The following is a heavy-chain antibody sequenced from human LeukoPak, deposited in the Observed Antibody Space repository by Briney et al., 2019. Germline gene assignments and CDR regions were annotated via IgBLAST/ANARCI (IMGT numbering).Heavy chain of an antibody. CDR3: AGFGELFR. D-gene: IGHD3-10*01. Sequence: GGSLRLSCSASGFTFRSYAVHWVRQAPGKGLEYISSISSNGGSTYYADSVKGRFTISRDNSKNTLSLHMSSLKPEDTAVYYCAGFGELFRWGQGTLVTVSS. J-gene: IGHJ4*02. CDR1: GFTFRSYA. V-gene: IGHV3-64D*09. CDR2: ISSNGGST.